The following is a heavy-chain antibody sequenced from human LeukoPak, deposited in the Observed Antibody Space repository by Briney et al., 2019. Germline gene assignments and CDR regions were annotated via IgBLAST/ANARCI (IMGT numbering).Heavy chain of an antibody. Sequence: GGSLRLSCAASGFTFSSYAMSWVRQAPGEGLEWVSAISGSGGSTYYADSVKGRFTISRDNSKNTLYLQMNSLRAEDTAVYYCAKARAAGGYFDYWGQGALVTVSS. D-gene: IGHD6-13*01. CDR1: GFTFSSYA. V-gene: IGHV3-23*01. CDR3: AKARAAGGYFDY. CDR2: ISGSGGST. J-gene: IGHJ4*02.